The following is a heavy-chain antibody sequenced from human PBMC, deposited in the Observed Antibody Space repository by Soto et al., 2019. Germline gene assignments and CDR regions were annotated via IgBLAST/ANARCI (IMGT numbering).Heavy chain of an antibody. CDR2: ISAYNGNT. CDR1: GYTFTSYG. V-gene: IGHV1-18*01. D-gene: IGHD3-3*01. CDR3: ARALGKYYDFWSGYSTQFDY. Sequence: ASVKVSCKASGYTFTSYGISWGRQAPGQRVEWMGWISAYNGNTNYAQKRQGRVTMTTDTSTSTAYMELRSLRSDDTAVYYCARALGKYYDFWSGYSTQFDYWGQGTLVTVSS. J-gene: IGHJ4*02.